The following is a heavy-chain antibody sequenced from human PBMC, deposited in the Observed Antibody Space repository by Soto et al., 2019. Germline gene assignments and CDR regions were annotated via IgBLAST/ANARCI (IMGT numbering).Heavy chain of an antibody. Sequence: EVQLLESGGGLVQPGGSLRLSCAASGFTFSNYAMNWVRQAPGKGLEWVSTISSSSGSTYYADSVKGRFTISRDNSMNVLYLQMNSLRGDDTAVYYCAKVGSERYSGQHSDYWGQGTLVTISS. D-gene: IGHD5-12*01. CDR2: ISSSSGST. V-gene: IGHV3-23*01. CDR1: GFTFSNYA. CDR3: AKVGSERYSGQHSDY. J-gene: IGHJ4*02.